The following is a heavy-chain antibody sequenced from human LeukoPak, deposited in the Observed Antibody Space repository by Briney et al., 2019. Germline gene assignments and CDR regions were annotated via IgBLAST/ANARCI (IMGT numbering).Heavy chain of an antibody. CDR1: GFTFGDYA. V-gene: IGHV3-43D*03. J-gene: IGHJ4*02. D-gene: IGHD3-16*01. Sequence: GGSLRLSCAASGFTFGDYAMYWVCQVPGKGLERVSLSSWDGRASYYADSVKGRFTISRDNNKNSVYVQMTSLTTEDTALYYCAKEGEVPGFFDSWGQGTLVTVSS. CDR2: SSWDGRAS. CDR3: AKEGEVPGFFDS.